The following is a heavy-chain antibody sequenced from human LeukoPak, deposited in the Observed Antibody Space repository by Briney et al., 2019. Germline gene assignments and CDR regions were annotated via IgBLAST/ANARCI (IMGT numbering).Heavy chain of an antibody. D-gene: IGHD5-18*01. J-gene: IGHJ4*02. Sequence: GASVKVSCKASGYTFTSYGISWVRQAPGQGLEWMGWISAYNGNTNYAQKLQGRVTITADKSTSTAYMELSSLRSEDTAVYYCARGGYSYGYNGDYWGQGTLVTVSS. CDR1: GYTFTSYG. V-gene: IGHV1-18*01. CDR2: ISAYNGNT. CDR3: ARGGYSYGYNGDY.